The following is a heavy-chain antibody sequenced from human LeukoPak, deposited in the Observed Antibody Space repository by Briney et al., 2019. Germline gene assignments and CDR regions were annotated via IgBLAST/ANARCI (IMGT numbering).Heavy chain of an antibody. CDR3: ARGRVPGYSSSWYSPWFDP. J-gene: IGHJ5*02. Sequence: GASVKVSCKASGYTFTSYDINWARQATGQGLEWMGWMNPNSGNTGYAQKFQGRVTITRNTSISTAYMELSSLRSEDTAVYYCARGRVPGYSSSWYSPWFDPWGQGTLVTVFS. V-gene: IGHV1-8*03. CDR1: GYTFTSYD. D-gene: IGHD6-13*01. CDR2: MNPNSGNT.